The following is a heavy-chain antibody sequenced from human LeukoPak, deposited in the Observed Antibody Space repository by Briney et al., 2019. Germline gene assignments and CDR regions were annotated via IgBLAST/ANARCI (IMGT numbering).Heavy chain of an antibody. CDR3: ARGYGSGSIYY. Sequence: SETLSLTCAVYGGSFSGYYWSWIRQPPGKGLERIGEINHSGSTNYNPSLKSRVTISVDTSKNQFSLKLSSVTAADTAVYCCARGYGSGSIYYWGQGTLVTVSS. V-gene: IGHV4-34*01. D-gene: IGHD3-10*01. J-gene: IGHJ4*02. CDR2: INHSGST. CDR1: GGSFSGYY.